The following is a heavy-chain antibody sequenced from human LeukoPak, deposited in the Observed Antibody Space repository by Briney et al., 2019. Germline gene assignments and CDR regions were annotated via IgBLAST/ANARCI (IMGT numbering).Heavy chain of an antibody. CDR3: ARDGEEWELPTFDY. D-gene: IGHD1-26*01. V-gene: IGHV1-2*06. CDR2: INPNSGGT. CDR1: GYTFTGYY. J-gene: IGHJ4*02. Sequence: ASVKVSCKASGYTFTGYYMHWVRQAPGQGPEWMGRINPNSGGTNYAQKFQGRVTMTRDTSISTAYMELSRLRSDDTAVYYCARDGEEWELPTFDYWGQGTLVTVSS.